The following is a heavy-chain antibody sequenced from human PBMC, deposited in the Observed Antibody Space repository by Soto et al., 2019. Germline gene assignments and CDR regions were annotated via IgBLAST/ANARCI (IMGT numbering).Heavy chain of an antibody. V-gene: IGHV1-18*01. J-gene: IGHJ6*02. CDR2: ISAYNGNT. D-gene: IGHD5-12*01. CDR1: GYAFTSYG. CDR3: AREAIVATTGVDYYYYNGMDV. Sequence: ASLKVSCKASGYAFTSYGISWVRQAPGQWLAWMWWISAYNGNTNYAQKRQGRVTVSTDTSTSTAGMELRDPCPDDTAVYYCAREAIVATTGVDYYYYNGMDVWGQGTTVTVSS.